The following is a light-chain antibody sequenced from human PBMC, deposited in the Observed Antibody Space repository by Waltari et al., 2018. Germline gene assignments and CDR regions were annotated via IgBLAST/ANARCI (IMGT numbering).Light chain of an antibody. V-gene: IGKV3-11*01. CDR1: QSVSSY. CDR3: QQRSNWPLALT. CDR2: DAS. Sequence: EIVLTQSPATLSLSPGERATFSCRASQSVSSYLAWYQQKPGQAPRLLIYDASNRATGIPARFSGSGSGTDFTLTISSLEPEDFAVYYCQQRSNWPLALTFGGGTKVEIK. J-gene: IGKJ4*01.